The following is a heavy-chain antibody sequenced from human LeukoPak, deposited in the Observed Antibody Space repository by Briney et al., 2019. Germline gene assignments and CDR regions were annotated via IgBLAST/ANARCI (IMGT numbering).Heavy chain of an antibody. CDR2: IYTSGST. CDR1: GGSINNYY. D-gene: IGHD3-16*01. V-gene: IGHV4-4*07. J-gene: IGHJ4*02. CDR3: TRQNYGIDY. Sequence: SETLSLTCTVSGGSINNYYWSWIRQPAGKGLEWIGRIYTSGSTDYNPSLKSRATMSVDTSKNHFSLKLSSVTAADTAIYYCTRQNYGIDYWGQGTLVTVSS.